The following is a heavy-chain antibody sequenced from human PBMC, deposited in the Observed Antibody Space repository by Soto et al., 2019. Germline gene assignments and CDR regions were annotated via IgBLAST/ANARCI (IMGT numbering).Heavy chain of an antibody. Sequence: GASVKVSCKASGYIFINYYIHWVRQAPGQGLEWIGIINPNGGTTNYAQKFRGRVTMARDTSTDTDYMELSSLRSEDTAVYYFATGNALRQNPYYDYVWGNYRYPVSYYYNDMDVWGQGTTVTVSS. V-gene: IGHV1-46*01. CDR1: GYIFINYY. D-gene: IGHD3-16*02. CDR3: ATGNALRQNPYYDYVWGNYRYPVSYYYNDMDV. J-gene: IGHJ6*02. CDR2: INPNGGTT.